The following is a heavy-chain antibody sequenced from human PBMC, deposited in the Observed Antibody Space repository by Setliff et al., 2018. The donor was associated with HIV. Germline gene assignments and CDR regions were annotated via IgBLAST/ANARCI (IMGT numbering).Heavy chain of an antibody. J-gene: IGHJ4*02. CDR1: GDTDFY. V-gene: IGHV4-4*09. CDR3: ATLDPSGGNFLAY. Sequence: PSETLSLTCTVSGDTDFYWNWIRQPPGKGLEWIGYIHASGKTNYNPSLKSRVTISLDTSKMQFSLHLTSVTAADTAVYYCATLDPSGGNFLAYWGQGTPVTVSS. CDR2: IHASGKT. D-gene: IGHD2-21*02.